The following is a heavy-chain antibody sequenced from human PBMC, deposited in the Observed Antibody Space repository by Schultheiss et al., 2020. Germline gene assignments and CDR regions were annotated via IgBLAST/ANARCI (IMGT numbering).Heavy chain of an antibody. D-gene: IGHD2-2*01. CDR1: GYTFTGYY. CDR2: INPNSGGT. CDR3: ARGDIVVVPAARNYYYYYGMDV. J-gene: IGHJ6*02. Sequence: ASVKVCCKASGYTFTGYYMHWVRQAPGQGLEWMGWINPNSGGTNYAQKFQGRVTMTRDTSISTAYMELSRLRSDDTAVYYCARGDIVVVPAARNYYYYYGMDVWGQGTLVTVSS. V-gene: IGHV1-2*02.